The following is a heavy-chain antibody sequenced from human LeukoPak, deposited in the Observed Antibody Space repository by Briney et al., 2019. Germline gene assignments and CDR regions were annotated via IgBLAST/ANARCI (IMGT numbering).Heavy chain of an antibody. CDR2: INHSRST. Sequence: PSETLSLTCAVYGGSFSGYYWTCIRQPPGKGLEWIGEINHSRSTKYNPSLKSRVTMSLDTSKNKFSLKLSSVTAAATAVYYCASHSGSYYGNYYYYMDVWGKGTTVTISS. J-gene: IGHJ6*03. CDR3: ASHSGSYYGNYYYYMDV. V-gene: IGHV4-34*01. CDR1: GGSFSGYY. D-gene: IGHD1-26*01.